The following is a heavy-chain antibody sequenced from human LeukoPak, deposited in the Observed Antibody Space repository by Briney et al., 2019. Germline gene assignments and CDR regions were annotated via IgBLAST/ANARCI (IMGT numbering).Heavy chain of an antibody. CDR3: ARSRGGLWYFDL. CDR1: GGSISSGGYS. CDR2: IYHSGST. D-gene: IGHD2-2*01. V-gene: IGHV4-30-2*01. Sequence: SETLSLTCAVSGGSISSGGYSWSWIRQPPGKGLEWIGYIYHSGSTYYNPSLKSRVTISVDRSKNQFSLKLSSVTAADTAVYYCARSRGGLWYFDLWGRGTLVTVSS. J-gene: IGHJ2*01.